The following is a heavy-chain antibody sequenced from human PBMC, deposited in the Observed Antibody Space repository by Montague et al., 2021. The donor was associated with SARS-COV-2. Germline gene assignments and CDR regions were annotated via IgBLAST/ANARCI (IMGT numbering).Heavy chain of an antibody. J-gene: IGHJ3*02. D-gene: IGHD3-16*02. CDR1: GFTFSSYA. CDR3: ARSAWGGYRDAFDI. Sequence: SLRLSCAASGFTFSSYAMHWVRQAPGKGLEWVAVISYDGSNKYYADSVKGRFTISRDNSKNTLCLQMNSLRAEDTAVYYCARSAWGGYRDAFDIWGQGTMVTVSS. CDR2: ISYDGSNK. V-gene: IGHV3-30-3*01.